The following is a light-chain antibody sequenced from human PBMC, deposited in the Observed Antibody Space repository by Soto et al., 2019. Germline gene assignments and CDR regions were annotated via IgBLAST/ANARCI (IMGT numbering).Light chain of an antibody. V-gene: IGKV1-5*01. J-gene: IGKJ1*01. CDR2: DAS. CDR3: QQYNSYPWT. Sequence: DIQMTQSPSTLSASVGDRVTITCRASLSISSWLAWYQQKPGKAPKLLIYDASSLESGVPSGFSGSGSGTDFHLTISSLQPDDFATYYCQQYNSYPWTFGHGTKVEIK. CDR1: LSISSW.